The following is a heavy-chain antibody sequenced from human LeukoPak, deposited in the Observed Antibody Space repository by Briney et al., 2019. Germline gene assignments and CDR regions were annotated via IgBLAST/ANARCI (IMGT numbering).Heavy chain of an antibody. D-gene: IGHD6-13*01. Sequence: SETLSLTCTVSGGSISSYYWSWIRQPPGKGLEWIGYIYYSGSTNYNPSLESRVTISVDTSKNQFSLKLSSVTAADTAVYYCARDGSRWLYWGQGTLVTVSS. CDR3: ARDGSRWLY. CDR1: GGSISSYY. CDR2: IYYSGST. V-gene: IGHV4-59*01. J-gene: IGHJ4*02.